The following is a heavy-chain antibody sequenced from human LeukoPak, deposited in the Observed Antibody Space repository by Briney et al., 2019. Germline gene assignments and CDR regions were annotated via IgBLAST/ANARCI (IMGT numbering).Heavy chain of an antibody. V-gene: IGHV1-2*02. Sequence: ASVKVSCKASGYTFTGDYVHWVRRAPGQGLEWMAWINPNNGDTNSAQKFQGGVTITRDTSISTVYMELSRLTSDDTAVYYCAREASGSYYSFFLDYWGQGTLVAVSS. D-gene: IGHD3-10*01. CDR3: AREASGSYYSFFLDY. CDR1: GYTFTGDY. CDR2: INPNNGDT. J-gene: IGHJ4*02.